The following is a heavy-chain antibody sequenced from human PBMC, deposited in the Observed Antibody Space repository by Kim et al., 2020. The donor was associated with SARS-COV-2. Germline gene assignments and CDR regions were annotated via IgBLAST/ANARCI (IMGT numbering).Heavy chain of an antibody. J-gene: IGHJ5*02. CDR2: IYHSGST. V-gene: IGHV4-4*02. D-gene: IGHD3-10*01. CDR1: GGSISSSNW. CDR3: ARVSRVTWGPWFGELLGWFDP. Sequence: SETLSLTCAVSGGSISSSNWWSWVRQPPGKGLEWIGEIYHSGSTNYNPSLKSRVTISVDKSKNQFSLKLSSVTAADTAVYYCARVSRVTWGPWFGELLGWFDPWGQGTLVTVSS.